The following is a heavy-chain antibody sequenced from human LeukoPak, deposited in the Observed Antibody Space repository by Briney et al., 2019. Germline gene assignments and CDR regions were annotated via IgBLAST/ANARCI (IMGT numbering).Heavy chain of an antibody. J-gene: IGHJ6*03. CDR3: ASRDYGGNYYYMDV. V-gene: IGHV3-74*01. Sequence: GGSLRLSCAASGFTFSSYGMHWVRQTPGKGLVWVSRINIDRSSTSYADSVKGRFTISRDNAKNTLYLQMSSLRAEDTAVYYCASRDYGGNYYYMDVWGKGTTVTVSS. CDR2: INIDRSST. D-gene: IGHD4-23*01. CDR1: GFTFSSYG.